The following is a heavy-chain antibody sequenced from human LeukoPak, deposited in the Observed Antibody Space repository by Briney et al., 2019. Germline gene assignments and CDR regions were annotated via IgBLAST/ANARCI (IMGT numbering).Heavy chain of an antibody. CDR2: THYRSKWYD. CDR3: ARGRIAYYGMDV. CDR1: GDGVSSNSAA. V-gene: IGHV6-1*01. J-gene: IGHJ6*02. D-gene: IGHD2-21*01. Sequence: SQTLSLTCAISGDGVSSNSAAWNWIRQSPSRGLEWLGRTHYRSKWYDDFAESVKSRITINPDTSKNQFSLQLNSVTPEDTAVYYCARGRIAYYGMDVWGQGTTVTVSS.